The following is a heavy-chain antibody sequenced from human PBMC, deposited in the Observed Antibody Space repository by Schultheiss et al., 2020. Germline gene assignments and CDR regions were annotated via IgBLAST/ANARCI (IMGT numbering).Heavy chain of an antibody. CDR3: ARKDDWLLVFDY. V-gene: IGHV1-18*01. Sequence: ASVKVSCKASGYTFTSYGISWVRQAPGQGLEWMGWISAYNGNTNYAQKLQGRVTITADESTSTAYMELSSLRSDDTAVYYCARKDDWLLVFDYWGQGTLVTVS. CDR1: GYTFTSYG. J-gene: IGHJ4*02. CDR2: ISAYNGNT. D-gene: IGHD3-9*01.